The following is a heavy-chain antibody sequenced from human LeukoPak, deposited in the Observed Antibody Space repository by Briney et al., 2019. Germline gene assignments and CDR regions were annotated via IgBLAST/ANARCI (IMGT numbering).Heavy chain of an antibody. Sequence: KSSETQSLTCTVSGGSISSSSYYWGWIRQPPGKGLEWIGSIYYSGSTYYNPSLKSRVTISVDTSKNQFSLKLSSVTAADTAVYYCASNGGQWLGYNWFDPWGQGTLVTVSS. V-gene: IGHV4-39*01. J-gene: IGHJ5*02. CDR1: GGSISSSSYY. D-gene: IGHD6-19*01. CDR3: ASNGGQWLGYNWFDP. CDR2: IYYSGST.